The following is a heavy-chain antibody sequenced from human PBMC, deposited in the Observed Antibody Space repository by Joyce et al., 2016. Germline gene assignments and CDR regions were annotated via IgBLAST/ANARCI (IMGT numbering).Heavy chain of an antibody. CDR1: GFTFSSHN. Sequence: CAASGFTFSSHNMHWVRQAPGKGPEWVAIISPDGNTKYYADAVKSRFTMSRDNSKSTQYLEMINLRVEDTAVYYCARDWNWNYDYWGQGTLVTVS. V-gene: IGHV3-30*03. J-gene: IGHJ4*02. CDR2: ISPDGNTK. D-gene: IGHD1-7*01. CDR3: ARDWNWNYDY.